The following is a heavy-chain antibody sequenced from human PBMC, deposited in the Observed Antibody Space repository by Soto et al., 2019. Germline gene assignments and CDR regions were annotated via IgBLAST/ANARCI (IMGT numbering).Heavy chain of an antibody. V-gene: IGHV1-3*04. Sequence: QVQLVQSGAEVKKPGASVRISCKSSGYTFSAYPIHWVRQAPGQGLEWMGRIHTGSGNTQYSQKTQGRVTITRDKSATTAFMELSSLSSEDTXXXXXXRPLYGGDSPYDFWGQGTLVTVSS. D-gene: IGHD2-21*02. CDR2: IHTGSGNT. CDR1: GYTFSAYP. J-gene: IGHJ4*02. CDR3: XRPLYGGDSPYDF.